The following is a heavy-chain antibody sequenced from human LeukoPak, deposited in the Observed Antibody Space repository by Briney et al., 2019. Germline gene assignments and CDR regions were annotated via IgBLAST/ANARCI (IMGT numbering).Heavy chain of an antibody. D-gene: IGHD1-26*01. CDR2: ISSSSSTI. CDR3: ARDGGLVGASGAFDY. CDR1: GFTFSSYS. J-gene: IGHJ4*02. Sequence: EGSLRLSCAASGFTFSSYSMNWVRQAPGKGLEWVSYISSSSSTIYYADSVKGRFTISRDNAKNSLYLQMNSLRDEDTAVYYCARDGGLVGASGAFDYWGQGTLVTVSS. V-gene: IGHV3-48*02.